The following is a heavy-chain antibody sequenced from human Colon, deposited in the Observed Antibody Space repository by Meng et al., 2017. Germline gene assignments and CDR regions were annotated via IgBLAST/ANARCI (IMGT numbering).Heavy chain of an antibody. V-gene: IGHV4-4*02. D-gene: IGHD3-22*01. CDR2: TSHSGST. CDR3: ASSDYYRSDY. CDR1: GGSISRSDW. J-gene: IGHJ4*02. Sequence: QVQLQESGPGLVKPSGTLSLTGAVSGGSISRSDWWSWVRQPPGKGLEWIGETSHSGSTNYSPSLKSRVTISLDKSKNQLSLKLNSVTAADTAVYYCASSDYYRSDYWGQGTLVTVSS.